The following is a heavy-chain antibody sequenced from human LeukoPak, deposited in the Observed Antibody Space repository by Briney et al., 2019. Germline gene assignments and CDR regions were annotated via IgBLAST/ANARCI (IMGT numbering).Heavy chain of an antibody. D-gene: IGHD3-10*01. J-gene: IGHJ4*02. CDR3: AKDEPGTYSPSDY. V-gene: IGHV3-30*18. Sequence: PGGSLRLSCAASGFTFSNYAMHWVRQAPGKGLEWVAFMSYDGSDKYYADPVKGRFTISRDNSKSTLYLQMNSLRAEDTAVYYCAKDEPGTYSPSDYWGQGTLVTVSS. CDR1: GFTFSNYA. CDR2: MSYDGSDK.